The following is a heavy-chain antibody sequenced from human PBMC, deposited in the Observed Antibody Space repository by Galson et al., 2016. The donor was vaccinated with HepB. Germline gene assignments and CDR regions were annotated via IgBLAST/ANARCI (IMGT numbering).Heavy chain of an antibody. Sequence: SLRLSCAGSGFSFRTYAMHWVRQAPGKGLQWVAALLHDGTKDEYAESAKGRFTISRDNSNNTVFLQMNNLRTDDTALYYCAKDRYGSGTNYLDLWGQGALVTVSP. CDR2: LLHDGTKD. J-gene: IGHJ4*02. CDR1: GFSFRTYA. V-gene: IGHV3-30*18. D-gene: IGHD3-10*01. CDR3: AKDRYGSGTNYLDL.